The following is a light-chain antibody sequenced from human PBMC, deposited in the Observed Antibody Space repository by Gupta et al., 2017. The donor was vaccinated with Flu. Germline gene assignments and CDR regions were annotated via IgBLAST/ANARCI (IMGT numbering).Light chain of an antibody. V-gene: IGKV3-15*01. CDR3: QQYNIWPPWT. J-gene: IGKJ1*01. CDR2: GAS. Sequence: ATLSVSPGERATLSCGASQSVSSNLAWYQQKPGQAPRLLIYGASTRATGIPARFSGSGSGTEFTLTISSLQSEDFAVYYCQQYNIWPPWTFGQGTKVEIK. CDR1: QSVSSN.